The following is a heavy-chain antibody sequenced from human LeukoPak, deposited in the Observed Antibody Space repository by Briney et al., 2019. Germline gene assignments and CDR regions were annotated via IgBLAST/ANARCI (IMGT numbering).Heavy chain of an antibody. D-gene: IGHD3-10*01. J-gene: IGHJ4*02. CDR3: ARDRITMVRRFDY. CDR1: GFIFSSYS. V-gene: IGHV3-21*01. Sequence: GGSLRLSCAASGFIFSSYSMNWVRQAPGKGLEWVSSISSSSSYIYYADSVKGRFTISRDKAKNSLYLQMNSLRAEDTAVYYCARDRITMVRRFDYWGQGTLVTVSS. CDR2: ISSSSSYI.